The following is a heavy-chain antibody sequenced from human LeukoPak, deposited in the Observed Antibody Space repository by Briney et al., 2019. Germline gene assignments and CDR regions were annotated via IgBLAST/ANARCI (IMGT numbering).Heavy chain of an antibody. J-gene: IGHJ3*02. CDR1: GYSFTSYW. V-gene: IGHV5-51*01. CDR2: IYPGDSDT. Sequence: GESLKISCKGSGYSFTSYWIGWVRQMPGKRLEWMGIIYPGDSDTRYSPSFQGQVTISVDKSINTAYLQWSSLEASDTAMYYCARPSTSGIADAFDIWGQGTMVTVSS. D-gene: IGHD1-1*01. CDR3: ARPSTSGIADAFDI.